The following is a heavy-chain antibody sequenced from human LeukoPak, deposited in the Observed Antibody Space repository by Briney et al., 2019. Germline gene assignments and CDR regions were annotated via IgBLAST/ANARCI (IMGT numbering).Heavy chain of an antibody. V-gene: IGHV1-2*02. CDR3: AGDMVRGVILRRVSEY. J-gene: IGHJ4*02. CDR2: INPNSGGT. CDR1: GYTFTSYA. D-gene: IGHD3-10*01. Sequence: ASVKVSCKASGYTFTSYAMNWVRQAPGQGLEWMGWINPNSGGTNYAQKFQGRVTMTRDTSINTAYMELSRLRSDDTAVYYCAGDMVRGVILRRVSEYWGQGTLVTVSS.